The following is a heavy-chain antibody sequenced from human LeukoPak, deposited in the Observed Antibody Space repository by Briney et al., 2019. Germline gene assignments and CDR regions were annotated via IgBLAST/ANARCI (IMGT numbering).Heavy chain of an antibody. V-gene: IGHV1-2*06. D-gene: IGHD6-19*01. CDR2: INPNSGGT. Sequence: GASVKVSCKASGYTFTGHYMHWVRQAPGQGLEWMGRINPNSGGTNYAQKFQGRVTMTRDTSISTAYMELSRLRSDDTAVYYCARFSSGWYFGDYWGQGTLVTVSS. CDR1: GYTFTGHY. J-gene: IGHJ4*02. CDR3: ARFSSGWYFGDY.